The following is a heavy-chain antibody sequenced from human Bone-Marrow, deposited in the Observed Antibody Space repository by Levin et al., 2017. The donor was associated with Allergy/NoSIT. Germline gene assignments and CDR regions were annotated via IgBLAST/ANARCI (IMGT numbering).Heavy chain of an antibody. CDR2: INWNGDGT. J-gene: IGHJ6*02. D-gene: IGHD3-3*01. Sequence: GGSLRLSCAANGFIFDDYGMSWVRQVPGKGLEWVAGINWNGDGTVYADSVKDRFTISRDNAKNSLYLRVGRLRAEDTALYQCARVFSREWCYHYYFGMDLWGQGTTVTVS. CDR1: GFIFDDYG. V-gene: IGHV3-20*01. CDR3: ARVFSREWCYHYYFGMDL.